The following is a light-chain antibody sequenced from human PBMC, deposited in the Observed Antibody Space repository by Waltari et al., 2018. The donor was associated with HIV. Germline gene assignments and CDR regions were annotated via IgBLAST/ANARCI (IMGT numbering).Light chain of an antibody. J-gene: IGLJ2*01. CDR1: DSNIGRDY. CDR3: ASYDLDMSNLL. CDR2: DND. V-gene: IGLV1-47*01. Sequence: QSVLTQPPSASGTAGQRVTISCSGRDSNIGRDYIYWYQQVPGAAPRLLIYDNDQRPSGVPARFSGSKSGTSGSQVISGLRSEDEANYYCASYDLDMSNLLFGGGTAVTVL.